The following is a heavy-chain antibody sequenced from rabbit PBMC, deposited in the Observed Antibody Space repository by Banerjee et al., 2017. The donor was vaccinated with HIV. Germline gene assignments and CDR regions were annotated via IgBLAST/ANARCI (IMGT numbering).Heavy chain of an antibody. CDR2: VDTDDGST. Sequence: QEQLEESGGGLVKPGASLTLTCTASGFSFSSGYDMCWVRQAPGKGLEWIGCVDTDDGSTYYASWVSGRFTVSKTSATTVTLQMPSLTVADTATYFCSREDDSYSDYGDYDLWGPGTLVTVS. J-gene: IGHJ4*01. CDR1: GFSFSSGYD. V-gene: IGHV1S45*01. D-gene: IGHD2-1*01. CDR3: SREDDSYSDYGDYDL.